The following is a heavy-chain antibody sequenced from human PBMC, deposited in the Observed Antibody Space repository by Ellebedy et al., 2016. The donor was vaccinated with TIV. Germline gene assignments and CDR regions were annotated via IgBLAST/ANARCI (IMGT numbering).Heavy chain of an antibody. CDR1: GYSFTNRW. Sequence: GESLKISXKASGYSFTNRWIAWVRQMPGKGLEWMGIIYTGDSDTRYSPSFQGHVTFSVDESINTAYLHWRSLKASDSAMYYCARHSKRGGDWGQGTLVTVSS. V-gene: IGHV5-51*01. D-gene: IGHD3-16*01. CDR3: ARHSKRGGD. J-gene: IGHJ4*02. CDR2: IYTGDSDT.